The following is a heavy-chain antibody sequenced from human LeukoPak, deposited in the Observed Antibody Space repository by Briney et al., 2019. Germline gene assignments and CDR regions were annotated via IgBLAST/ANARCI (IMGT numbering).Heavy chain of an antibody. CDR1: GYTFTNFW. D-gene: IGHD5-18*01. J-gene: IGHJ4*02. CDR2: VYPGDSDT. V-gene: IGHV5-51*01. Sequence: GESLKISCKSSGYTFTNFWIGWVRQTPGKGLEWLGIVYPGDSDTRYSPSFQGQVTISADKSISTAYLRWSSLKASDTAIYYCARSTQLWFSGFDYRGQGALVTVSS. CDR3: ARSTQLWFSGFDY.